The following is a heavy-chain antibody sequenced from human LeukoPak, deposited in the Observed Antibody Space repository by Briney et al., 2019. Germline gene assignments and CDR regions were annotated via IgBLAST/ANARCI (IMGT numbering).Heavy chain of an antibody. D-gene: IGHD3-22*01. J-gene: IGHJ4*02. V-gene: IGHV3-48*03. CDR3: ARANYYDISGYDY. CDR1: GFTFRSYE. Sequence: GRSLRLSCAASGFTFRSYEMNWVRQAPGQGLEWVSYITSSGNTIYYADSVKGRFTISRDNAKNSLYLQMNSLRAEDTAVYYCARANYYDISGYDYWGQGTLVTVSS. CDR2: ITSSGNTI.